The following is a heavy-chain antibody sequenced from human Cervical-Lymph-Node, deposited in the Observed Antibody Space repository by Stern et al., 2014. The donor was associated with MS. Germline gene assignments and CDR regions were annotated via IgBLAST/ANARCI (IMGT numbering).Heavy chain of an antibody. Sequence: QVQLVESGAEVKKPGASVKISCKPSGYTFASYGLSWVRQAPGQGLEWMGWISPHNGDTNYAETLQGRVTMTTDTSTNTAYMELRSLRSDDTAVYYCARKGYSSGWSGYFDYWGRGTAVTVSS. D-gene: IGHD6-19*01. CDR2: ISPHNGDT. CDR3: ARKGYSSGWSGYFDY. J-gene: IGHJ4*02. CDR1: GYTFASYG. V-gene: IGHV1-18*01.